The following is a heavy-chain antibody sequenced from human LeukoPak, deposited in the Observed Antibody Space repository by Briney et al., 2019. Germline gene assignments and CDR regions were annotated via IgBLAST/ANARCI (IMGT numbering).Heavy chain of an antibody. J-gene: IGHJ5*02. CDR3: ARDNRDGSWSWFDP. Sequence: GASVNVSCKASGYTFTNYGLTWVRQAPGQGPEWMGWISGYNGNTNYAQKFHGRVTMTTDTLTGTVYMELRSLTSDDTAVYYCARDNRDGSWSWFDPWGQGTLVIVSS. V-gene: IGHV1-18*04. CDR2: ISGYNGNT. D-gene: IGHD6-13*01. CDR1: GYTFTNYG.